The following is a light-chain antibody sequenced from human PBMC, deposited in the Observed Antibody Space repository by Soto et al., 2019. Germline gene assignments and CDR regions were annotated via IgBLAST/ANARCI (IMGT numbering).Light chain of an antibody. CDR3: QQVNSYPLT. CDR1: QSISIW. Sequence: DIRMNQSPSTLSASVGDRVTITCRASQSISIWLAWYQQKPGRAPKFLIYKASDLENGVPSRFRGSGSGTEFTLTISSLQPEDFATYYCQQVNSYPLTFGQGTRLEIK. CDR2: KAS. V-gene: IGKV1-5*03. J-gene: IGKJ5*01.